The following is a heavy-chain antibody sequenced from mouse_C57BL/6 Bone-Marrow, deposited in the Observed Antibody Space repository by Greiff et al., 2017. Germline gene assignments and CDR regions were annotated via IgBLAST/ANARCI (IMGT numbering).Heavy chain of an antibody. CDR1: GYTFTSYW. D-gene: IGHD2-5*01. J-gene: IGHJ4*01. Sequence: VKLKQPGTELVKPGASVKLSCKASGYTFTSYWMHWVKQRPGQGLEWIGNINPSNGGTNYNEKFKSKATLTVDKSSSTAYMQLSSPTSEDSAVYYCARYSNYVDYAMDYWGQGTSVTVSS. CDR2: INPSNGGT. CDR3: ARYSNYVDYAMDY. V-gene: IGHV1-53*01.